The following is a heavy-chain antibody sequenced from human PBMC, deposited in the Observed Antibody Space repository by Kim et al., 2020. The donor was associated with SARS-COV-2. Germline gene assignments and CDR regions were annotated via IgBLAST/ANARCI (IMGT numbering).Heavy chain of an antibody. CDR1: GYTFTSYY. D-gene: IGHD5-12*01. CDR3: ARSEVSPRYSGYLRLFDY. V-gene: IGHV1-46*01. CDR2: INPSGGST. Sequence: ASVKVSCKASGYTFTSYYMHWVRQAPGQGLEWMGIINPSGGSTSYAQKFQGRVTMTRDTSTSTVYMELSSLRSEDTAVYYCARSEVSPRYSGYLRLFDYWGQGTLVTVSS. J-gene: IGHJ4*02.